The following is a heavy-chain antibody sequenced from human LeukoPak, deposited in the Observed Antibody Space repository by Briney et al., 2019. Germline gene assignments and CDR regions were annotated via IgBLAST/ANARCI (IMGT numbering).Heavy chain of an antibody. V-gene: IGHV3-53*01. CDR3: ASGRSGWYLDY. CDR2: IYSGGST. CDR1: GFTFSSYS. D-gene: IGHD6-19*01. J-gene: IGHJ4*02. Sequence: GGSLRLSCAASGFTFSSYSMNWVRQAPGKGLEWVSVIYSGGSTYYADSVKGRFTISRDNSKNTLYLQMNSLRAEDTAVYYCASGRSGWYLDYWGQGTLVTVSS.